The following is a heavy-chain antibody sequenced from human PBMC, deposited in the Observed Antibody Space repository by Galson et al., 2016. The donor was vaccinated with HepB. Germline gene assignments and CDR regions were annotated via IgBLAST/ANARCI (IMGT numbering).Heavy chain of an antibody. CDR3: ARGSREIDK. Sequence: SLRLSCAASGFSFSSFGMHWVRQAPGKGLDWVTLISSDGSHEYYADSVKGRFTISRDNPQNTLFLQMNSLKPEDTAVYYCARGSREIDKWGQGTLVTVSS. J-gene: IGHJ4*02. D-gene: IGHD1-26*01. CDR2: ISSDGSHE. CDR1: GFSFSSFG. V-gene: IGHV3-30*03.